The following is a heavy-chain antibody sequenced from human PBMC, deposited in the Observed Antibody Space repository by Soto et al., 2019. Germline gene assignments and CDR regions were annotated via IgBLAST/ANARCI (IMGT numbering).Heavy chain of an antibody. CDR1: GFTFRNYG. CDR2: IWYDGKNK. V-gene: IGHV3-33*01. Sequence: QVQLVESGGGVVQPGRSLRLSCAASGFTFRNYGMHWVRQAPGKGLEWVAGIWYDGKNKYYVDSVKGRFTISRDNSKNTLYLQMNSLRGEDTAVYYGARDWKAGKSNFDYWGQGTLVTVSS. D-gene: IGHD1-1*01. J-gene: IGHJ4*02. CDR3: ARDWKAGKSNFDY.